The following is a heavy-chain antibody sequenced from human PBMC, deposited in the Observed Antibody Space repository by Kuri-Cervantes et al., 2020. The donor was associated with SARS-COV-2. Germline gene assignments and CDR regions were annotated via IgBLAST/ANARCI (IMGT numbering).Heavy chain of an antibody. D-gene: IGHD3-10*01. Sequence: SETLSLTCPVYGGSFSGYYWSWIRQPPGKGLEWIGEINHSGSTNYNPSLKSRVTISVDTSKNQFSLKLSSVTAADTAVYYCAREGQDPGELLGWFDPWGQGTLVTVSS. V-gene: IGHV4-34*01. CDR1: GGSFSGYY. CDR3: AREGQDPGELLGWFDP. J-gene: IGHJ5*02. CDR2: INHSGST.